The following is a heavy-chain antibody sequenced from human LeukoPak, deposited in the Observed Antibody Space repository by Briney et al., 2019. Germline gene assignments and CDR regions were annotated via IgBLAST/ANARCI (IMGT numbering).Heavy chain of an antibody. CDR2: ISYDGSNK. CDR3: AKDGGYCGGDCYSPLFDY. V-gene: IGHV3-30*18. CDR1: GFTFSSYG. J-gene: IGHJ4*02. D-gene: IGHD2-21*02. Sequence: PGGSLRLSCAASGFTFSSYGMHWVRQAPGKGLEWVAVISYDGSNKYYADSVKGRFTISRDNSKNTLYLQMNSLRAEDTAVYYCAKDGGYCGGDCYSPLFDYWGQGTLVTVSS.